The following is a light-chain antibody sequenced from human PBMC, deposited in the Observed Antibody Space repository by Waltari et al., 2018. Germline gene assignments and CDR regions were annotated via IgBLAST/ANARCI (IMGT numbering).Light chain of an antibody. J-gene: IGKJ4*01. Sequence: EIVLTQSPATLSLSPGESATLSCRASQSVSQNLAWYQQKPGQAPRLLIYNAIVRATRFPDRFSGSGSGTDFTLTISSLEPEDFAIYYCQQYSNWPLTFGGGTKVEIK. CDR2: NAI. CDR1: QSVSQN. CDR3: QQYSNWPLT. V-gene: IGKV3-11*01.